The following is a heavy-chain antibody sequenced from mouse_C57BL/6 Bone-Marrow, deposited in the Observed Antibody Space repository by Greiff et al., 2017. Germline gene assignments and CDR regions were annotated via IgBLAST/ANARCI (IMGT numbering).Heavy chain of an antibody. CDR1: GFTFSSYA. D-gene: IGHD2-1*01. V-gene: IGHV5-9-1*02. J-gene: IGHJ3*01. Sequence: EVKLQESGEGLVKPGGSLKLSCAASGFTFSSYAMSWVRQTPEKRLEWVAYISSGGDYIYYADTVKGRFTISRDNARNTLYLQMSSLKSEDTAMYYCTRIYYGNFSYWGQGTLVTVSA. CDR2: ISSGGDYI. CDR3: TRIYYGNFSY.